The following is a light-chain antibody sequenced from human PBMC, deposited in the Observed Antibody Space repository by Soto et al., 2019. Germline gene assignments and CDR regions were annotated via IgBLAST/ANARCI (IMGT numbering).Light chain of an antibody. CDR1: QDISRW. Sequence: DIQMTQSPSSVSASVGDRVTITCRASQDISRWLVWYQQKPGRAPNLLIYSASSLLSGVPSRFSGSGSGTDFTLTISNLQPEDFATYYCQQANSFAITFGGGTKVEI. J-gene: IGKJ4*01. V-gene: IGKV1-12*01. CDR3: QQANSFAIT. CDR2: SAS.